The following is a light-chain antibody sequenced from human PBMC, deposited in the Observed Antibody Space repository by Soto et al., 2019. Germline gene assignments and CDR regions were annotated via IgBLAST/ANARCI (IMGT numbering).Light chain of an antibody. CDR1: RSNIGRNY. CDR2: TNN. J-gene: IGLJ2*01. V-gene: IGLV1-47*01. Sequence: QSVLTQPPSASGTPGQRVTISCSGSRSNIGRNYVYWYQHIPGTAPKLLIQTNNERPSGVPDRISGSKSGTSASLAISGLQSEDEADYYCAAWDDSLNAEIFGGGTKLTVL. CDR3: AAWDDSLNAEI.